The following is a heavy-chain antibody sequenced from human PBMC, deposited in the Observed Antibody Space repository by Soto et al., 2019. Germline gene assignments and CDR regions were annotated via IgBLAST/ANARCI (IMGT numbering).Heavy chain of an antibody. V-gene: IGHV4-30-2*01. CDR2: IYHSGST. J-gene: IGHJ6*02. Sequence: PSETLSLTCAVSGGSISSGGYSWSWIRQPPGKGLEWIGYIYHSGSTYYNPSLKSRVTISVDRSKNQFSLKLSSVTAADTAVYYCARGRLLYYYYGMGVWGQGTTVTVSS. CDR1: GGSISSGGYS. CDR3: ARGRLLYYYYGMGV. D-gene: IGHD2-15*01.